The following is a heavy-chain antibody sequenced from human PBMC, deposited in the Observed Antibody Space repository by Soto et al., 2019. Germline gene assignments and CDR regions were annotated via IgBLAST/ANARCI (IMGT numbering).Heavy chain of an antibody. V-gene: IGHV1-18*01. Sequence: ASVKVSCKASGYTFTSYGISWVRQAPGQGLEWMGWISAYNGNTNYAQKLQGRVTMTTDTSTSTAYMELRSLRSDDTAVYYCARRGYCTNGVCPYYYYYMDVWGKGTKVTVSS. CDR1: GYTFTSYG. CDR3: ARRGYCTNGVCPYYYYYMDV. D-gene: IGHD2-8*01. J-gene: IGHJ6*03. CDR2: ISAYNGNT.